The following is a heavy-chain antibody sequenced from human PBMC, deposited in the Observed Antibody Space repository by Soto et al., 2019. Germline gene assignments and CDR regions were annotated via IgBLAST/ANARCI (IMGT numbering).Heavy chain of an antibody. CDR1: GGSITNYY. Sequence: QVRLQESGPGLVKPSETLSLTCTVSGGSITNYYWSWIRQSPGKGLEWIGHIYHSGRTKYNPSLKRRVTISIDTSTNQFSLKLNSVTAADTAVYSCARDVSCSSTMCYEGNWFDPWGQGTLVTVSS. V-gene: IGHV4-59*01. D-gene: IGHD2-2*01. J-gene: IGHJ5*02. CDR2: IYHSGRT. CDR3: ARDVSCSSTMCYEGNWFDP.